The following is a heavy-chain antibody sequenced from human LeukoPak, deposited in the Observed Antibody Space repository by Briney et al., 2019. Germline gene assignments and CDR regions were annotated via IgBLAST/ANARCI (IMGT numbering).Heavy chain of an antibody. V-gene: IGHV3-23*01. CDR1: GFTFSSYV. J-gene: IGHJ6*02. CDR2: ISGTGRTT. D-gene: IGHD4-17*01. Sequence: SGGSLRLSCTASGFTFSSYVMSWVRQAPGKGLEWVSAISGTGRTTYYTDSVKGRFTISRDNSKSTIYLQVNSLRAEDTAVYYCAKDLTTVTPRNGMDVWGQGTTVTVSS. CDR3: AKDLTTVTPRNGMDV.